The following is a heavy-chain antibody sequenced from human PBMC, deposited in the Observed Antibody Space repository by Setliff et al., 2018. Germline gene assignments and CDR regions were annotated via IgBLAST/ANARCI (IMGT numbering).Heavy chain of an antibody. J-gene: IGHJ4*02. D-gene: IGHD3-16*01. CDR2: IKQDGSEK. V-gene: IGHV3-7*03. CDR1: GYTSSSYA. Sequence: GGSLRLSCAASGYTSSSYAMTWARQAPGKGLEWVANIKQDGSEKDYVDSVKGRFTISRDNAKNSLYLQMTSLRAEDTAIYYCARTTGYRLEGDFDYWGQGTLVTVSS. CDR3: ARTTGYRLEGDFDY.